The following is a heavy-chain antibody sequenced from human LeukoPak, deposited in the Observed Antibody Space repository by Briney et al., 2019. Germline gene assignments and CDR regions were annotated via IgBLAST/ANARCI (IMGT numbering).Heavy chain of an antibody. D-gene: IGHD2-2*01. V-gene: IGHV3-7*05. CDR2: VNRDGSEK. Sequence: PGGSLRLSCAASGFTFSNYWMSWVCQAPGKGLEWVANVNRDGSEKYYVDSVKGRFTISRDNAKNLMFLQMNSLRVEDTAVYYCARGGARYCTSSSCYEDWFDPWGQGILVTVSS. CDR1: GFTFSNYW. J-gene: IGHJ5*02. CDR3: ARGGARYCTSSSCYEDWFDP.